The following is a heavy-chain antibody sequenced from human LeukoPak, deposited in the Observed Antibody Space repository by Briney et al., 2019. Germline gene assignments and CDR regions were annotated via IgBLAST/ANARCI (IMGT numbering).Heavy chain of an antibody. CDR1: GGSISSSSYY. J-gene: IGHJ4*02. V-gene: IGHV4-39*01. D-gene: IGHD6-13*01. CDR2: IYYSGST. Sequence: PSETLSLTCTVSGGSISSSSYYWGWLRPPPGTGLEWIGTIYYSGSTYHNPSLKSRVTLSVDTSKNQFSLKLSSVTAADTAVYYCARRVQQLGYFDYWGQGTLVTVSS. CDR3: ARRVQQLGYFDY.